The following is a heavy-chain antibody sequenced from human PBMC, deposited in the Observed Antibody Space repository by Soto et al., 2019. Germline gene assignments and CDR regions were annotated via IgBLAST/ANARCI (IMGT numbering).Heavy chain of an antibody. D-gene: IGHD2-2*02. CDR2: IVPIFGTA. CDR1: GGTFSNHA. J-gene: IGHJ4*02. CDR3: ARWAGYCTSASCYTPLDY. Sequence: QVQLVQSGAEVKKPGSSVKVSCKASGGTFSNHAINWVRQAPGQGLEWMGGIVPIFGTANYAQKFQGRVTISADESTGTAYMELSSLRSEDTGLYYCARWAGYCTSASCYTPLDYWGQGTLVTVSS. V-gene: IGHV1-69*01.